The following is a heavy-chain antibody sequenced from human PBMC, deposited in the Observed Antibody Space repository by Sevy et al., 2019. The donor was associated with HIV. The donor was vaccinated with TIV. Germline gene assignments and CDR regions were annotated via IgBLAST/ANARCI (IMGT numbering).Heavy chain of an antibody. D-gene: IGHD3-10*01. J-gene: IGHJ5*02. V-gene: IGHV3-7*01. CDR3: ARDRVTMVRGNWFDP. CDR1: GFTFSSYW. CDR2: IKQDGSEK. Sequence: GGSLRLSCAASGFTFSSYWMSWVRQAPGKGLEWVANIKQDGSEKYYVDSVKDRFTISRDNAKNSLYLQMNSLRAEDTAVYYCARDRVTMVRGNWFDPWGQGTLVTVSS.